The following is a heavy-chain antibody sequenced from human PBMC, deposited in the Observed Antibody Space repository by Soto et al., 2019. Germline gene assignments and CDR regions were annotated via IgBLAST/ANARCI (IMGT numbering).Heavy chain of an antibody. CDR2: ISYDGSNK. V-gene: IGHV3-30*03. CDR3: ASSIN. Sequence: GGSLRLSCAASGFTFNSYGMHWVRQAPGKGLEWVAVISYDGSNKYYADSVKGRFTISRDNSKNTLYLQMNSLRADDTAVYYCASSINWGRGTLVTVSS. CDR1: GFTFNSYG. J-gene: IGHJ4*02.